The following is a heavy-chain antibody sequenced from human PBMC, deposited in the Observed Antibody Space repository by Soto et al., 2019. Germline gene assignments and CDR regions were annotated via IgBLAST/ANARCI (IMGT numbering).Heavy chain of an antibody. D-gene: IGHD6-19*01. V-gene: IGHV4-59*01. J-gene: IGHJ4*02. Sequence: SETLSLTCTVSGGSISSYYWSWIRQPPGKGLEWIGYIYYSGSTNYNPSLKSRVTISVDTSKNQFSLKLSSVTAADTAVYYCARAEELWYSSGWSFFDYWGQGTLVTVSS. CDR3: ARAEELWYSSGWSFFDY. CDR1: GGSISSYY. CDR2: IYYSGST.